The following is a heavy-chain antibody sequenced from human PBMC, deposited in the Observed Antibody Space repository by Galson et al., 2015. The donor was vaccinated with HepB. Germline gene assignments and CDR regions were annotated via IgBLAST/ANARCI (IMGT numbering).Heavy chain of an antibody. D-gene: IGHD4/OR15-4a*01. CDR3: ARRGDDYYCPSDY. J-gene: IGHJ4*02. V-gene: IGHV3-23*01. Sequence: SLRLSCAASGFTFSNYAMRWVRQAPGKGLEWVSSITNSGDAAYYVDSVKGRFTISRDNSKNTVYLQMNSLRAEDTAVYYCARRGDDYYCPSDYWGQGTLVTVSS. CDR2: ITNSGDAA. CDR1: GFTFSNYA.